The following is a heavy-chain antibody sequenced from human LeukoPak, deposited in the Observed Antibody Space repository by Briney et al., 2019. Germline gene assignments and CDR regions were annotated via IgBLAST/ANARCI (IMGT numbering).Heavy chain of an antibody. CDR2: IYPDDSDT. J-gene: IGHJ3*02. CDR3: AREWLRAGAFDI. V-gene: IGHV5-51*01. D-gene: IGHD5-12*01. CDR1: GYSFTSYW. Sequence: GESLKISCKGSGYSFTSYWIGWVRQLPGKGLECMGIIYPDDSDTRYSPSFQGQVTISADKSISTAYLQWSSLKASDTAMYYCAREWLRAGAFDIWGQGTMVTVSS.